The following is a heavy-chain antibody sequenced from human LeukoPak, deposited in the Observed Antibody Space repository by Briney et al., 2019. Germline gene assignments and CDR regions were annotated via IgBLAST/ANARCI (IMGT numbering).Heavy chain of an antibody. V-gene: IGHV3-23*01. Sequence: GGSLRLSXAASGFTFSSYAMSWVGQAPGKGLEWVSAISGSGGSTYYADSVKGRFTISRDNSKNTLYLQMNSLRAEDTAVYYCAKGDHIVVVIAIPDYWGQGTLVTVSS. CDR3: AKGDHIVVVIAIPDY. J-gene: IGHJ4*02. D-gene: IGHD2-21*01. CDR1: GFTFSSYA. CDR2: ISGSGGST.